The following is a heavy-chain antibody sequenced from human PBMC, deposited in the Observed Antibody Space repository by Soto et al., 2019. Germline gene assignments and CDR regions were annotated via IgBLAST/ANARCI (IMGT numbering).Heavy chain of an antibody. CDR3: ARVFSSGSGWMYYFDF. Sequence: QVELQESGPRLVKSSGTLSLTCEVSRGSISTGNWWSWVRQPPGKGREWIGEIYYTGATNYNPSPKSRVTMTIDKSKDQFSLILTSATAADTAVYYCARVFSSGSGWMYYFDFWGQGILVSVSS. V-gene: IGHV4-4*02. CDR2: IYYTGAT. J-gene: IGHJ4*02. CDR1: RGSISTGNW. D-gene: IGHD6-25*01.